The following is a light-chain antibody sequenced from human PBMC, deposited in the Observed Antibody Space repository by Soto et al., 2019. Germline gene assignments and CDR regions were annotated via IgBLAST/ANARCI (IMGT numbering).Light chain of an antibody. J-gene: IGLJ1*01. Sequence: QSVLPQPPSVSAAPGQKVTISCSGSSSNIGGNSVSWYQQLPGTAPKLLIYDDNKRPSGIPDRFSGSKSGTSATLGITGFQTGDEADYYCGSWESRRSSYVFGTGRKVTVL. CDR2: DDN. V-gene: IGLV1-51*01. CDR3: GSWESRRSSYV. CDR1: SSNIGGNS.